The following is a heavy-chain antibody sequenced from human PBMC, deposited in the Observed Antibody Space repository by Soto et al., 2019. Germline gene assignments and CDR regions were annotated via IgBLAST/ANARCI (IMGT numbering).Heavy chain of an antibody. D-gene: IGHD6-13*01. CDR2: INHSGST. CDR1: GGSFSGYC. CDR3: ARGPKGYSSTWYVD. J-gene: IGHJ4*02. Sequence: QVQLQQWGAGLLKPSETLSLTCAVYGGSFSGYCWSWIRQPPGKGLEWIGEINHSGSTNYNPSLTSRVTISVDTSKNQFSLKLSSVTAADTAVYYCARGPKGYSSTWYVDWGQGTLVTVSS. V-gene: IGHV4-34*01.